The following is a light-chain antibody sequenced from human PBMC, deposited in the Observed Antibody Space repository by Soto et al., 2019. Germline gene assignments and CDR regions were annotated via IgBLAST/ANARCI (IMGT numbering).Light chain of an antibody. Sequence: QSVLTQPASVSGSPGESITISCTGTSSDVGTYNLVTWYQQHPGRVPKLILYEGNKRPSGVSSRFSASKSGNTASLTISGLQAEDEADYFCCSYAPSRTLLFGGGSMVTVL. CDR3: CSYAPSRTLL. CDR2: EGN. V-gene: IGLV2-23*01. CDR1: SSDVGTYNL. J-gene: IGLJ2*01.